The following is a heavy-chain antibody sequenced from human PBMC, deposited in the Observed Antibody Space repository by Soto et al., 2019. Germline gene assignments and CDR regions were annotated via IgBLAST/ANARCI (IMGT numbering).Heavy chain of an antibody. CDR1: GYTFTTYV. CDR3: ARVGHYYYGMDV. V-gene: IGHV1-3*01. CDR2: INAGNDNT. J-gene: IGHJ6*01. Sequence: GASVKVSCKASGYTFTTYVMHWVRQAPGQRLEWMGWINAGNDNTKYSEKFQGRDTITRDTSASTVYMELSSLSSEDTAVYYCARVGHYYYGMDVWGQGTTVTVSS. D-gene: IGHD3-3*01.